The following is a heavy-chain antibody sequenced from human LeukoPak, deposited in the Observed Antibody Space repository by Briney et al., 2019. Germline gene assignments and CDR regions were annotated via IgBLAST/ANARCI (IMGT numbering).Heavy chain of an antibody. CDR2: INPSGGST. V-gene: IGHV1-46*03. CDR1: GYTFTSYY. CDR3: AKLYSYGLGFDY. J-gene: IGHJ4*02. D-gene: IGHD5-18*01. Sequence: EASVKVSCKASGYTFTSYYMHWVRQAPGQGLEWMGIINPSGGSTGYAQKFQGRVTMTRDTSTSTVYMELSSLRSEDTAVYYCAKLYSYGLGFDYWGQGTLVTVSS.